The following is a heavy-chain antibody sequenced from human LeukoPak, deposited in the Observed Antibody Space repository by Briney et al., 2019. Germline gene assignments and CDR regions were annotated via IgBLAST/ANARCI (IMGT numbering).Heavy chain of an antibody. CDR2: INPNSGDT. V-gene: IGHV1-2*02. D-gene: IGHD3-10*01. Sequence: ASVKVSCKASGYTFTDYYINWVRQAPGQGLEWMGWINPNSGDTNYAQKFQDRVNTTRDTSISTAYIELNLLRSDDTAVYYCARGDYYGSPKVVAAWGQGTLVTVSS. CDR1: GYTFTDYY. J-gene: IGHJ5*02. CDR3: ARGDYYGSPKVVAA.